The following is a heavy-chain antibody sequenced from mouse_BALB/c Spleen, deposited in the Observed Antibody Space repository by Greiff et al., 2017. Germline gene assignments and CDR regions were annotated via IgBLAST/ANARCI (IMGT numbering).Heavy chain of an antibody. CDR1: GYTFTSYW. J-gene: IGHJ3*01. CDR2: INPSNGRT. Sequence: QVQLQQPGAELVKPGASVKLSCKASGYTFTSYWMHWVKQRPGQGLEWIGEINPSNGRTNYNEKFKSKATLTADKSSSTAYMQLSSLTSEDSAVYYCARRDGYSFAYWGQGTLVTVSA. D-gene: IGHD2-3*01. V-gene: IGHV1S81*02. CDR3: ARRDGYSFAY.